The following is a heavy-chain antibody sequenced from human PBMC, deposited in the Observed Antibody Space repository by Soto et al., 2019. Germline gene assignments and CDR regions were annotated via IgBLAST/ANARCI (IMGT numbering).Heavy chain of an antibody. CDR2: INPARGSA. J-gene: IGHJ4*02. V-gene: IGHV1-46*01. CDR1: RYIFTSFN. Sequence: ASVKVSCKASRYIFTSFNIHWVRQAPGQGPGWMGEINPARGSAGYEEKFQGRVTMTSDTATTTVYMVLTSLKHDDTAVYYCARIGGPGLNFFDFWGQGTPVTVSS. CDR3: ARIGGPGLNFFDF. D-gene: IGHD6-13*01.